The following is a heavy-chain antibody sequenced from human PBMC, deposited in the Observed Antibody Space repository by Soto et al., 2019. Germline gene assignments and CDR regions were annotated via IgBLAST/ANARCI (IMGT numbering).Heavy chain of an antibody. V-gene: IGHV3-23*01. CDR1: VFTFSSYA. J-gene: IGHJ5*02. CDR2: ISGSGGST. Sequence: TGGSLRLSCAASVFTFSSYAMSWCRQAPGKGLEWVSAISGSGGSTYYADSVKGRFTISRDNSKNTLYLQMNSLRAEDTAVYYCAKDRDIVVGNWFDPWGQGTLVTVSS. D-gene: IGHD2-21*01. CDR3: AKDRDIVVGNWFDP.